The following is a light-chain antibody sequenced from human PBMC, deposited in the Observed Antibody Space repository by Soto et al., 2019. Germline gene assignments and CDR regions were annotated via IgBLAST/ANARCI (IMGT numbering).Light chain of an antibody. CDR3: QTWGTGIQV. CDR1: SGHSSYA. CDR2: LNSDGSH. J-gene: IGLJ2*01. V-gene: IGLV4-69*01. Sequence: QLVLTQSPSASASLGASVKLTCTLSSGHSSYAIAWHQQQPEKGPRYLMNLNSDGSHSKGDGIPDRFSGSSSGAERYLTISSLQSEDEADYYCQTWGTGIQVFGGGTQLTV.